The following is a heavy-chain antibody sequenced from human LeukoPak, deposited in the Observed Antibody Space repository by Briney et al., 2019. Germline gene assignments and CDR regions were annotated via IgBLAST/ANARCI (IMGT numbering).Heavy chain of an antibody. CDR3: ASSPFTFGGVIVWTFDY. Sequence: SQTLSLTCTVSGGSISSGSYYWSWIRQPAGKGLEWIGRIYTSGSTNYNPSLKSRVTMSVDTSKNQFSLKLSSVTAADTAVYYCASSPFTFGGVIVWTFDYWGQGTLVTVSS. D-gene: IGHD3-16*02. V-gene: IGHV4-61*02. J-gene: IGHJ4*02. CDR1: GGSISSGSYY. CDR2: IYTSGST.